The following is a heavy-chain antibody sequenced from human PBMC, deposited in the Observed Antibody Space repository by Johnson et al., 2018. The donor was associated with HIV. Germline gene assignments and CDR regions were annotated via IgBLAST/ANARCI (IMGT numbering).Heavy chain of an antibody. J-gene: IGHJ3*02. D-gene: IGHD6-19*01. V-gene: IGHV3-30-3*01. CDR3: TRQAFLAVAGIYDAFDI. CDR1: GFTFSSYA. CDR2: ISSDGSNK. Sequence: VQLVESGGGVVQPGRSLRLSCAASGFTFSSYAMHWVRQAPGKGLEWVAVISSDGSNKYYADSVKGRFPISRDNSKNTLYLQMNSLRAEDTAVYYCTRQAFLAVAGIYDAFDIWGQGTMVTVSS.